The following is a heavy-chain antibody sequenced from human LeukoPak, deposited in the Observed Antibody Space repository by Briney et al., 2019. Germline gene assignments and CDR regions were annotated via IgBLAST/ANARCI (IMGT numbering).Heavy chain of an antibody. CDR2: IKSKTDGGTT. V-gene: IGHV3-15*01. J-gene: IGHJ4*02. Sequence: ETLSLTCAVSGGSISSSNWWSWVRQPPGKGLEWVGRIKSKTDGGTTDYAAPVKGRFTISRDDSKNTLYLQMNSLKTEDTAVYYCTTDSGSYFYWGQGTLVTVSS. CDR3: TTDSGSYFY. D-gene: IGHD1-26*01. CDR1: GGSISSSNW.